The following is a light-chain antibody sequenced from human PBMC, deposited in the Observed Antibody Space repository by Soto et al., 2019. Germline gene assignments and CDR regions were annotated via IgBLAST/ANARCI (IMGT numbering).Light chain of an antibody. V-gene: IGLV2-23*01. CDR1: SSDVGSYNL. CDR3: CSYAGSSTSV. J-gene: IGLJ2*01. Sequence: QSVLTQPASVSGSRGQSITISCTGTSSDVGSYNLVSWYQQHPGKAPKLMIYEGSKRPSGVSNRFSGSKSGNTASLTISGLQAEDEADYYCCSYAGSSTSVFGGGTKLTVL. CDR2: EGS.